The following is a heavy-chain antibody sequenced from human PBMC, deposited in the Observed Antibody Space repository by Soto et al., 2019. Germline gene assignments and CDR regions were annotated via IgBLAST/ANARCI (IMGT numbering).Heavy chain of an antibody. CDR3: ARGPNPYYFDY. J-gene: IGHJ4*03. V-gene: IGHV1-3*01. Sequence: ASVKVSCKTSGYTFTSYAMHWVRQAPGQRLEWMGWINAGNGNTKYSQKFQGRVTITRDTSASTAYMELSSLRSEDTAVYYCARGPNPYYFDYWGQGTMVTVSS. CDR2: INAGNGNT. CDR1: GYTFTSYA.